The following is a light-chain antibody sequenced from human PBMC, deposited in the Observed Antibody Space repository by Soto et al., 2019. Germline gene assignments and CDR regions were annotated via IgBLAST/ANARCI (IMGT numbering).Light chain of an antibody. CDR1: QSVSSY. V-gene: IGKV3-11*01. CDR3: QQRSNWTPT. J-gene: IGKJ3*01. Sequence: EIVLTQSPATLSLSPGERATLSCRASQSVSSYLAWYQQRPGQAHRLLIYDASKRATGIPAKLSGSGSGTDFTLTISTLEPEDFAVYYWQQRSNWTPTFGVVTDVDIX. CDR2: DAS.